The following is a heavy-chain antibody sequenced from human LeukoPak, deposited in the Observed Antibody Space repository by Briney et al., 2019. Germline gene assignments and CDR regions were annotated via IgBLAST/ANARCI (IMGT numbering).Heavy chain of an antibody. CDR3: ARGPGYHDNRGSSSGYFDY. V-gene: IGHV3-66*01. J-gene: IGHJ4*02. CDR1: GFTVRSNY. D-gene: IGHD3-22*01. Sequence: GGSLRLSCAASGFTVRSNYMSWVRQAPGKGLEWVSVIYSGGNTDYADSVKGRFTISRDQSKNTLYLQMNSLRAEDTAVYYCARGPGYHDNRGSSSGYFDYWGQGTLATVSS. CDR2: IYSGGNT.